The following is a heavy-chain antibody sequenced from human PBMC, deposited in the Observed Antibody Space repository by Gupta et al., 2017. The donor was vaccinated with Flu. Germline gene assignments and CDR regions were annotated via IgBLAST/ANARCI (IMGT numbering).Heavy chain of an antibody. J-gene: IGHJ2*01. CDR2: IYHNGNS. CDR1: Y. CDR3: ARDISAASGNWYFDL. Sequence: YGGWVRQPPGRGLEWIASIYHNGNSYSNSSLKSRVTISVDTSKNQFSLKLRSVTAADTATYYCARDISAASGNWYFDLWGRGTLVPVSS. V-gene: IGHV4-38-2*02. D-gene: IGHD3-10*01.